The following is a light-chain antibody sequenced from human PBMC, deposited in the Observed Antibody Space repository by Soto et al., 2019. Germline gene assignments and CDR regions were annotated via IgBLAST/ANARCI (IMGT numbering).Light chain of an antibody. CDR2: DAS. Sequence: VSVTKKDRVSITCRASQWIVRWLAWYQQKPGKAPKLLIYDASRLESGVPSRFSGSGAGTEFTLTISILQPDDFATYCCQHYSGFSSPFGQGTK. J-gene: IGKJ1*01. CDR1: QWIVRW. V-gene: IGKV1-5*01. CDR3: QHYSGFSSP.